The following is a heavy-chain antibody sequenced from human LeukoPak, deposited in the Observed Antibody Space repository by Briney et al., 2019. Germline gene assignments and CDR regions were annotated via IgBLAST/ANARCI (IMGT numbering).Heavy chain of an antibody. D-gene: IGHD4-23*01. V-gene: IGHV4-39*01. J-gene: IGHJ4*02. CDR2: IYYSGST. Sequence: SETLSLTCTVSGGSISSSRYYWGWIRQPPGKGLEWSGSIYYSGSTYYNPSLKSRVTISVDTSKNQFSLKLSSVTAADTAVYYCARHAVVPNFDYWGQGTLVTVSS. CDR3: ARHAVVPNFDY. CDR1: GGSISSSRYY.